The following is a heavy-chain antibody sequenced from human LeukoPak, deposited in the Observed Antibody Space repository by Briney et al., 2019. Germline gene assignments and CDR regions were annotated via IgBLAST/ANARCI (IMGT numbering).Heavy chain of an antibody. Sequence: GGSLRLSCAASGFTFSDYAMTWVRQAPGKGLEWVSGISGSSGSTYCADAVKGRFTISRDNSKNTLYLQMNSLRAEDTAIYYCAKGPKTYSSSWYGVYWGQGTLVTVSS. CDR3: AKGPKTYSSSWYGVY. D-gene: IGHD6-13*01. J-gene: IGHJ4*02. CDR1: GFTFSDYA. V-gene: IGHV3-23*01. CDR2: ISGSSGST.